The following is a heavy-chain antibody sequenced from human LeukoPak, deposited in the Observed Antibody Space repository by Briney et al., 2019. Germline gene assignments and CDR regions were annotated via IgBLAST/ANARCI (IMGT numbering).Heavy chain of an antibody. CDR3: ARVESSWYIEK. J-gene: IGHJ4*02. CDR2: IYYSGST. D-gene: IGHD6-13*01. V-gene: IGHV4-59*01. Sequence: SETLSLTCTVSGGSISSYYWSRIRQPPGKGLEWIGYIYYSGSTNYNPSLKSRVTISVDTSKNQFSLKLSSVTAADTAVYYCARVESSWYIEKWGQGTLVTVSS. CDR1: GGSISSYY.